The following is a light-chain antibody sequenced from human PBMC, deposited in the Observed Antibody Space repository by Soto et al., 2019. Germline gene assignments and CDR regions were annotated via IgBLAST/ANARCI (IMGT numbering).Light chain of an antibody. Sequence: QSALTQPRSVSGSPGQSVTVSCTGASSDVGGYDYVSWYQHHPGKAPKLKIYDVTRRPSGVPDRFSGSKSGNTASLTISGLQAEDEADYYCCSYADTYTYVFGTGTKLTVL. V-gene: IGLV2-11*01. J-gene: IGLJ1*01. CDR1: SSDVGGYDY. CDR3: CSYADTYTYV. CDR2: DVT.